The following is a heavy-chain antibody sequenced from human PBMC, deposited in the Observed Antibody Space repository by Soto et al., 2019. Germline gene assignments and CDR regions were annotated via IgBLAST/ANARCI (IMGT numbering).Heavy chain of an antibody. J-gene: IGHJ6*02. CDR1: GFTFSSYD. CDR2: IGTAGDT. CDR3: ARGTCGGDCYSPSPYYYGMDV. V-gene: IGHV3-13*01. Sequence: EVQLVESGGGLVQPGGSLRLSCAASGFTFSSYDMHWVRQATGKGLEWVSAIGTAGDTYYPGSVKGRFTISRENAKNSLYLQMNSLRAEDTAVYYCARGTCGGDCYSPSPYYYGMDVWGQGTTVTVSS. D-gene: IGHD2-21*02.